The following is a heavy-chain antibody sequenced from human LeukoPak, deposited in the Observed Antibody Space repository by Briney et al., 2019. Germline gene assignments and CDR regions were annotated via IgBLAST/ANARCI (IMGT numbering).Heavy chain of an antibody. V-gene: IGHV4-59*01. Sequence: SETLSLTCTVSGGSISFYYWSWIRQPPGKGLEWIGYIYYSGSTTYNPSLKSRVTISVDASKTQFSLKLSSVTAADTAMYYCVRSCDTSGYFHAFDIWGQGTEVTVSS. CDR1: GGSISFYY. CDR2: IYYSGST. CDR3: VRSCDTSGYFHAFDI. D-gene: IGHD3-22*01. J-gene: IGHJ3*02.